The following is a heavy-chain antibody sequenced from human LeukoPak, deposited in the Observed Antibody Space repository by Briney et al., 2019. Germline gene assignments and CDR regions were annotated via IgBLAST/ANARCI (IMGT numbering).Heavy chain of an antibody. Sequence: NPSETPSLTCTVSGGSISNYYWNWIRQPPGKGLEWIGYIYYSGSTNYNPSLKSRVTISVDTSKNQFSLKLSSVTAADTAVYYCATVAGAHDYYYYYYMDVWGKGTTVTVSS. D-gene: IGHD6-19*01. CDR3: ATVAGAHDYYYYYYMDV. J-gene: IGHJ6*03. CDR2: IYYSGST. V-gene: IGHV4-59*01. CDR1: GGSISNYY.